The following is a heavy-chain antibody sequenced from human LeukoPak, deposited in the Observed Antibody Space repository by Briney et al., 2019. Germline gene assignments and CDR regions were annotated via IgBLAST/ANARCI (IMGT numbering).Heavy chain of an antibody. Sequence: PGGSLRLSCAASGFTFSSYWMYWVREVPGKGLVWVSHINSDGSSTTYADSVKGRFTISRDNAKNSLYLQMNSLRAEDTAVYYCAELGITMIGGVWGRGTTVTISS. CDR2: INSDGSST. V-gene: IGHV3-74*01. CDR1: GFTFSSYW. D-gene: IGHD3-10*02. J-gene: IGHJ6*04. CDR3: AELGITMIGGV.